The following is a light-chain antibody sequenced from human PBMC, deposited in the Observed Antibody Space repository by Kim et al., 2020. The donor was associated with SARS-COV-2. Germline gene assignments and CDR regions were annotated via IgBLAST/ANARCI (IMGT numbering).Light chain of an antibody. J-gene: IGKJ4*01. V-gene: IGKV3-11*01. CDR1: KRISAY. Sequence: LSPGEGVTLACRASKRISAYLGWYQHKPGQSPRLLIYDASNRATGIPARFSGSGSGTDFTLTISSLEPEDSAVYYCQQRSDWPLTFGGGTKVDIK. CDR2: DAS. CDR3: QQRSDWPLT.